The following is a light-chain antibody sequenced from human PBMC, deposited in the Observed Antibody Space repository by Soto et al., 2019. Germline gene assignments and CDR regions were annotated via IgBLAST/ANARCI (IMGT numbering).Light chain of an antibody. Sequence: EIVLTQSPGTLSLSPGERATLSCRASQSVSSSYLAWYQQKPGQAPRLLIYGASSRATGIPDRFSGSGSGKDFTLTISRREPEDFAVYYCQQYGSSSITFGQGKRLEIK. CDR1: QSVSSSY. CDR2: GAS. J-gene: IGKJ5*01. CDR3: QQYGSSSIT. V-gene: IGKV3-20*01.